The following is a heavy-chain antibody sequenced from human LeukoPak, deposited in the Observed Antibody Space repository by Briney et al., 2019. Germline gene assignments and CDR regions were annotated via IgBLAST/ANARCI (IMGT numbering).Heavy chain of an antibody. Sequence: PGGSLRLSCAASGFTFSSYAVSSVRQAPGKGLEWVSAISGSGGSTYYADSVKGRFTISRDNSKNTLYLQMNSLRAEDTAVYYCAKDGPVGATTTAGWYFDLWGRGTLVTVSS. CDR1: GFTFSSYA. CDR3: AKDGPVGATTTAGWYFDL. V-gene: IGHV3-23*01. J-gene: IGHJ2*01. D-gene: IGHD1-26*01. CDR2: ISGSGGST.